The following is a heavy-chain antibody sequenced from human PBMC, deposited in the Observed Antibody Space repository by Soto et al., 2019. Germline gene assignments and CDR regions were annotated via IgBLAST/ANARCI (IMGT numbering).Heavy chain of an antibody. D-gene: IGHD3-22*01. Sequence: GGSLRLSCGASGFTFSTHVMNWFRQAPGMGLEWVSTVSHSAGSTYYAESVKGRFTISRDNSENTLYLQMNNLRAEDTGRYYCVKESSSGTTLDYWGQGTLVTVSS. J-gene: IGHJ4*02. CDR1: GFTFSTHV. CDR3: VKESSSGTTLDY. V-gene: IGHV3-23*01. CDR2: VSHSAGST.